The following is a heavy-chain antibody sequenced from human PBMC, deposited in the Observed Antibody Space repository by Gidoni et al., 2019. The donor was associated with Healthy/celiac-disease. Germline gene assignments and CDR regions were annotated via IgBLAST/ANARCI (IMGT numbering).Heavy chain of an antibody. CDR1: GFTFSSYG. J-gene: IGHJ4*02. Sequence: QVQLVESGGGVVQPGRSLRLSCAASGFTFSSYGMHWVRQAPGKGLEWVAVIWYDGSNKYYADSVKGRFTISRDNSKNTLYLQMNSLRAEDTAVYYCARDHSYYNWGYFDYWGQGTLVTVSS. D-gene: IGHD1-20*01. CDR3: ARDHSYYNWGYFDY. CDR2: IWYDGSNK. V-gene: IGHV3-33*01.